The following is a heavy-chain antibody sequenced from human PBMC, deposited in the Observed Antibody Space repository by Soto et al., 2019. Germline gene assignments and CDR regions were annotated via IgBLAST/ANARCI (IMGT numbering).Heavy chain of an antibody. CDR1: GFTFSSYD. V-gene: IGHV3-13*01. J-gene: IGHJ3*02. D-gene: IGHD3-16*01. CDR3: AGGSTFLHQGFDI. CDR2: IDTTGDT. Sequence: EVQLVESGGGLVQPGGSLRLSCAASGFTFSSYDIHWVRQATGKGLEWVSAIDTTGDTYYAGSVKGRFTISRDNAKNSLYLQMNSLRAGDTAVYYCAGGSTFLHQGFDIWGHGTMVTVSS.